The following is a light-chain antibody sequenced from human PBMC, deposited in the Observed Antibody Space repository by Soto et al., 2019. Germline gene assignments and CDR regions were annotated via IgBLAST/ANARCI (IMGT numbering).Light chain of an antibody. J-gene: IGLJ2*01. CDR2: EVS. CDR3: TSYTSSSTVV. V-gene: IGLV2-14*01. CDR1: SSDVGGYNY. Sequence: QSALTQPASVSGFPGQSITISCTGTSSDVGGYNYVSWYQQYPGKAPQVMIYEVSNRPSGVSNRFSGSKSGNTASLTISGHQAEDEADYHCTSYTSSSTVVFGGGTKLTVL.